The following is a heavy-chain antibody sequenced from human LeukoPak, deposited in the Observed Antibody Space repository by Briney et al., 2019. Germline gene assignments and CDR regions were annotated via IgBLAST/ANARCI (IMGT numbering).Heavy chain of an antibody. CDR1: GGSFTSYY. J-gene: IGHJ4*02. CDR3: ARELYGSGLGPLWY. CDR2: IHTSGST. D-gene: IGHD6-19*01. V-gene: IGHV4-4*07. Sequence: SETLSLTCSVSGGSFTSYYWSWIRQPAGKGLEWIGRIHTSGSTDYNPSLKTRVTMSVDTSKNQFSLKLTSVTAADTAAYYCARELYGSGLGPLWYWGQGTLVTVSS.